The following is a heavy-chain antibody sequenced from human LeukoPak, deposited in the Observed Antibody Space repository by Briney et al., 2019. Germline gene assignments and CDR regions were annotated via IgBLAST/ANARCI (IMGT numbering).Heavy chain of an antibody. Sequence: GASVKDSCKASGYPFTDYYMQWVRQAPGQGLEWMGWINPNTGRRNYAQKFQGRVTMTRDTSINTAYMELSSLRSDDTAVYYCARENYYYENWGQGTLVTVSS. CDR2: INPNTGRR. D-gene: IGHD3-22*01. V-gene: IGHV1-2*02. CDR1: GYPFTDYY. J-gene: IGHJ4*02. CDR3: ARENYYYEN.